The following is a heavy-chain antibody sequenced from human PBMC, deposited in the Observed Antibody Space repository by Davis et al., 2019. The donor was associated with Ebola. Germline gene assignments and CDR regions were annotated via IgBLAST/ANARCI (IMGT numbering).Heavy chain of an antibody. CDR1: GYTFTSYA. V-gene: IGHV7-4-1*02. Sequence: ASVKVSCKASGYTFTSYAMNWVRQAPGQRFEWMGWINTNTGNPTYAQGFTGRFVFSLDTSVSTAYLQISSLKAEDTAVYYCARDRGMIVVVNPDYWGQGTLVTVSS. J-gene: IGHJ4*02. CDR2: INTNTGNP. D-gene: IGHD3-22*01. CDR3: ARDRGMIVVVNPDY.